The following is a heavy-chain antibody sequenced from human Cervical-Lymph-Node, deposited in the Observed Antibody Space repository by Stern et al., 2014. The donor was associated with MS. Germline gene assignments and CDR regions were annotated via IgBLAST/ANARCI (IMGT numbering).Heavy chain of an antibody. D-gene: IGHD2-2*01. Sequence: EVQLVESGGGLVQPGRSLRLSCAASGFTFDDYAMHWVRQAPGKGLEWVSGISWNSGGIDYADSVKGRFTISRDDAQKTLYLQLNSLRPEDTALYYCVKDGGRFSSRWGSSGMAVWGQGTTVTVSS. CDR2: ISWNSGGI. CDR1: GFTFDDYA. J-gene: IGHJ6*02. CDR3: VKDGGRFSSRWGSSGMAV. V-gene: IGHV3-9*01.